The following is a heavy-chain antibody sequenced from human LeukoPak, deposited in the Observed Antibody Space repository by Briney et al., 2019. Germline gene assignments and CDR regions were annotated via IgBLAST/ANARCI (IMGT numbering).Heavy chain of an antibody. D-gene: IGHD1-26*01. J-gene: IGHJ4*02. CDR3: AYYGDYFDY. V-gene: IGHV3-30*03. CDR1: GFTFSSYG. CDR2: ISYDGNNE. Sequence: PGGSLRLSCAASGFTFSSYGMHWVRQAPGKGLEWVADISYDGNNEYYADSVKGRFTISRDNSKNTLYLQMYSLRPEDSAVYFCAYYGDYFDYWGQGTLVTVSS.